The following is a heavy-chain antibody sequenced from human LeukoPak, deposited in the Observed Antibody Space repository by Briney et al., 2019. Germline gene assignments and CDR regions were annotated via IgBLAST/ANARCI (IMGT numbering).Heavy chain of an antibody. CDR2: ISNGGST. V-gene: IGHV4-59*01. J-gene: IGHJ3*02. CDR1: GGSISTYY. D-gene: IGHD1-1*01. Sequence: SETLSLTCTVSGGSISTYYWSWIRQPPGEGLEWLGYISNGGSTKYNPSLKSRVTISVDTSKNQLSLELRSVTAADTAVYHCVRLQPNTGEWAFDIWGQGTMVSVSS. CDR3: VRLQPNTGEWAFDI.